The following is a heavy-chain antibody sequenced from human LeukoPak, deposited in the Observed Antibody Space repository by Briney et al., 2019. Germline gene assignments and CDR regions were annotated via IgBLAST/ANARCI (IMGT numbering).Heavy chain of an antibody. J-gene: IGHJ5*02. Sequence: ASVKVSCKASGYTFTGYYMHWVRQAPGQGLEWMGWINPNSGGTNYAQKFQGRVTMTRDTSISTAYMELSRLRSDDTAVYYCARDLYCSSTSCYKDWFDPWGQGTLVTVSS. V-gene: IGHV1-2*02. CDR1: GYTFTGYY. CDR3: ARDLYCSSTSCYKDWFDP. D-gene: IGHD2-2*02. CDR2: INPNSGGT.